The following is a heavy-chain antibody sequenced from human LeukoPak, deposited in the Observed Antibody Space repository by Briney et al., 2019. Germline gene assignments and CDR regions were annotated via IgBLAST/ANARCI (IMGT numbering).Heavy chain of an antibody. D-gene: IGHD5-12*01. J-gene: IGHJ5*02. CDR3: ARRDTVAGFDP. Sequence: SETLSLTCTVSGGSISSSSYYWGWIRQPPGKGLEWIGSIYYSGSTYHNPSLESRVTISVDTSKNQFSLKLSSVTAADTAVYYCARRDTVAGFDPWGQGTLVTVSS. V-gene: IGHV4-39*01. CDR1: GGSISSSSYY. CDR2: IYYSGST.